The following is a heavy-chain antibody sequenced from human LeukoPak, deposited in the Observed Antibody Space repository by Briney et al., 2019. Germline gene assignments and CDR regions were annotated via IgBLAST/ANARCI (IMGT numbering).Heavy chain of an antibody. Sequence: GGSLRLSCAASGFTFSSYWMSWVRQAPGKGLEWVANIKQDGSEKYYVDSVKGRFTISRDNAKNSLYLQMNSLRAEDTAVYYCARDHGSGWDVPPSGFDYWGQGTLVTVSS. CDR2: IKQDGSEK. CDR3: ARDHGSGWDVPPSGFDY. J-gene: IGHJ4*02. V-gene: IGHV3-7*03. D-gene: IGHD6-19*01. CDR1: GFTFSSYW.